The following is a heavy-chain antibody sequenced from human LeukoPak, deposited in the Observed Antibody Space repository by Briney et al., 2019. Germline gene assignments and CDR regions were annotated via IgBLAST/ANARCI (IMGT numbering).Heavy chain of an antibody. V-gene: IGHV3-30*04. J-gene: IGHJ4*02. CDR3: ARAPGNYYNEYYFDY. CDR2: ISYDGSNK. D-gene: IGHD3-10*01. Sequence: GGSLRLSCAASGFAFSSYAMHWVRQAPGKGLEWVAVISYDGSNKYYADSVKGRFTISRDNAKKPLYLQMNSLRAEDTAVYYCARAPGNYYNEYYFDYWGQGTLVTVSS. CDR1: GFAFSSYA.